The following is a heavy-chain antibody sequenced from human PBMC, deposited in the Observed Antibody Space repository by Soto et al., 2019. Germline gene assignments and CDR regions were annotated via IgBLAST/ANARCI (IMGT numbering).Heavy chain of an antibody. D-gene: IGHD1-7*01. CDR2: IYSDGST. V-gene: IGHV3-53*01. CDR1: GFILSRNY. Sequence: GGTLRLSCASSGFILSRNYMTCARQAPGTRLEWVSYIYSDGSTYYADSVKGRFTISRDNSENTLFLHMNSLRVDDTALYYCARRAKTATTSWGAFDIWGQGTRVTVSS. J-gene: IGHJ3*02. CDR3: ARRAKTATTSWGAFDI.